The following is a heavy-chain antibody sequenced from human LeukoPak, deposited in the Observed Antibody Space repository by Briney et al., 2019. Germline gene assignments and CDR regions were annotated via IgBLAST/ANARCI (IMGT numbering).Heavy chain of an antibody. CDR2: IYYSGST. V-gene: IGHV4-59*01. CDR3: ARGGWFPESFQH. Sequence: SETLSLTCTVSGGSISSYYWNWIRQPPGKGLEWIGYIYYSGSTNYNPSLKSRVTISVDTSKNQFPLKLSSVTAADTAVYYCARGGWFPESFQHWGQGALVTVSS. J-gene: IGHJ1*01. CDR1: GGSISSYY. D-gene: IGHD2-15*01.